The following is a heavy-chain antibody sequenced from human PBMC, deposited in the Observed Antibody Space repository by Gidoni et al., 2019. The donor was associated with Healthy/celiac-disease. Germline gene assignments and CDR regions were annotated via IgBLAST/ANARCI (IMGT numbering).Heavy chain of an antibody. V-gene: IGHV3-49*05. D-gene: IGHD3-22*01. CDR1: GFTFGDYA. CDR3: TREYFTMIVVVRGLPDAFDI. J-gene: IGHJ3*02. CDR2: IRSKAYGGTT. Sequence: VQLVESGGGLVKPGRSLRLSCTASGFTFGDYAMSWFRQAPGKGLEWVGFIRSKAYGGTTEYAASVKGRFTISRDDSKSIAYLQMNSLKTEDTAVYYCTREYFTMIVVVRGLPDAFDIWGQGTMVTVSS.